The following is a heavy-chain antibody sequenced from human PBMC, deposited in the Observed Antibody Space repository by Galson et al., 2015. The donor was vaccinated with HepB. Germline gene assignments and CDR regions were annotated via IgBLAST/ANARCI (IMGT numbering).Heavy chain of an antibody. CDR2: ISYDGSNK. J-gene: IGHJ4*02. V-gene: IGHV3-30*04. CDR1: GFTFSSYA. Sequence: SLRLSCAASGFTFSSYAMHWVRQAPGKGLEWVAVISYDGSNKYYADSVKGRFTISRDNSKNTLYLQMNSLRAEDTAVYYCARDEVDSGYDFPGGYWGQGTLVTVSS. D-gene: IGHD5-12*01. CDR3: ARDEVDSGYDFPGGY.